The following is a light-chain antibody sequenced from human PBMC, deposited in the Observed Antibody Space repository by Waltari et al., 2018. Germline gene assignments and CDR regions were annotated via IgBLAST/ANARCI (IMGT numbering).Light chain of an antibody. V-gene: IGKV3-15*01. Sequence: ETVMTQSPATLSVSPGERATLSCRASQSVSISLAWYQQKPGQAPRLLIFGASTRATGIPARFSGSGSGTDFTLTINSLQSEDFAVYYCQQYNNWPPGTFGQGTKVEVK. CDR2: GAS. J-gene: IGKJ1*01. CDR1: QSVSIS. CDR3: QQYNNWPPGT.